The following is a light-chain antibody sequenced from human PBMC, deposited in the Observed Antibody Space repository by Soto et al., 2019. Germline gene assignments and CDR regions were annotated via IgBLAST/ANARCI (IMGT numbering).Light chain of an antibody. V-gene: IGLV1-51*01. CDR2: DNN. Sequence: QSVLTQPPSVSAAPGQTVTISCSGSSSNIANNYVSWYQQFPGTAPKLLIYDNNKRPSGIPDRFSGSKSGTSATLGITGLQTGDEADYYCGTWDSSLSAVVFGGGTKLTVL. CDR3: GTWDSSLSAVV. CDR1: SSNIANNY. J-gene: IGLJ2*01.